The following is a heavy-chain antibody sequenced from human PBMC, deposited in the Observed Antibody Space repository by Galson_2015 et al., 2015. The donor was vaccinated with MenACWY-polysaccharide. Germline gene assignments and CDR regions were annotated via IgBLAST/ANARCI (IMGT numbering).Heavy chain of an antibody. CDR2: IGTAGDT. CDR3: ARGALYGDPTQTWFDP. CDR1: GFTFSSYD. D-gene: IGHD4-17*01. Sequence: SLRLSCAASGFTFSSYDMHWVRQATGKGLEWVSAIGTAGDTYYPGSVKGRFTISRENAKNSLYLQMNSLRAGDTAVYYCARGALYGDPTQTWFDPWGQGTLVTVSS. V-gene: IGHV3-13*01. J-gene: IGHJ5*02.